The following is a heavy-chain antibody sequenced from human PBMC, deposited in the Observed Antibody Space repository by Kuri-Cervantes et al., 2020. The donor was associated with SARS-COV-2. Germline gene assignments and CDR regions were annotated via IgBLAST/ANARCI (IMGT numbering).Heavy chain of an antibody. J-gene: IGHJ3*02. CDR3: ARPRYGDYDGAFDI. D-gene: IGHD4-17*01. Sequence: GSLRLSCTVSGGSISSYYWSWIRQPPGKGLEWIGYIYYSGSTNYNPSLKRRVTISVDTSKNQFSLKLSSVTAADTAVYYCARPRYGDYDGAFDIWGQGTVVTVSS. V-gene: IGHV4-59*12. CDR2: IYYSGST. CDR1: GGSISSYY.